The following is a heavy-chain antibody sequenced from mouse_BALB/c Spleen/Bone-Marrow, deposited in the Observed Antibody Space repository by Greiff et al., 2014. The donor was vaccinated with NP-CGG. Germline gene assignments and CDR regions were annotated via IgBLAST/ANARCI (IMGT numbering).Heavy chain of an antibody. D-gene: IGHD1-1*01. CDR3: AKPSFSYGSSYWYFDV. V-gene: IGHV14-3*02. CDR2: IDPANGDT. Sequence: VQLQQSGAELVKPGASVKLSCTASGFNIKDTFMHWVKQRPEQGLEWIGRIDPANGDTKYDPKFQGKATITADTSSNTAYLQPSSLTSEDTAVYSCAKPSFSYGSSYWYFDVWGAGTPVTVSA. J-gene: IGHJ1*01. CDR1: GFNIKDTF.